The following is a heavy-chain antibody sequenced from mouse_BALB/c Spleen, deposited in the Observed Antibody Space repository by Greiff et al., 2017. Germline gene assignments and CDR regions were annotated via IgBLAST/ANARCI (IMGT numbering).Heavy chain of an antibody. J-gene: IGHJ2*01. D-gene: IGHD4-1*01. V-gene: IGHV5-12-1*01. CDR3: ARGLGRIFDY. Sequence: EVKVVESGGGLVKPGGSLKLSCAASGFTFSSYDMSWVRQTPEKRLEWVAYISNGGGNTYYPDTVKGRFTISRHNAKNTLYLQMSSLKSEDTAMYYCARGLGRIFDYWGQGTTLTVSS. CDR1: GFTFSSYD. CDR2: ISNGGGNT.